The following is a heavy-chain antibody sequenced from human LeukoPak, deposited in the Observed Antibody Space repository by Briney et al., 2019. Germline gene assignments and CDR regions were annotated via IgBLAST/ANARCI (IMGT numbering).Heavy chain of an antibody. J-gene: IGHJ6*04. CDR1: GYTFTSYA. D-gene: IGHD4-17*01. CDR3: ASIIIGGDYDYYYYGMDV. V-gene: IGHV1-3*01. Sequence: ASVKVSCKASGYTFTSYAMHWVRQAPGQGLEWVGWINAYNGNTNYSQKFQGRVTITRDTSTSTAYMELSSIRSEDTAVYYCASIIIGGDYDYYYYGMDVWGKGTTVTVSS. CDR2: INAYNGNT.